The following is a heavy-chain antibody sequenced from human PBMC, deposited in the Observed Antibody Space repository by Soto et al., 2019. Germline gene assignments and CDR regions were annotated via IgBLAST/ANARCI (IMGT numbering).Heavy chain of an antibody. CDR2: INGSGTGT. Sequence: GGSLRLSCAASGFTFSSYAMSWVRQAPGKGLVWVSAINGSGTGTYYTDSVRGRFIISRDNAKNTLFLQMNSLRAEDTAVYYCARENYDFWSGYYLDYWGQGTLVTVSS. V-gene: IGHV3-23*01. D-gene: IGHD3-3*01. CDR3: ARENYDFWSGYYLDY. CDR1: GFTFSSYA. J-gene: IGHJ4*02.